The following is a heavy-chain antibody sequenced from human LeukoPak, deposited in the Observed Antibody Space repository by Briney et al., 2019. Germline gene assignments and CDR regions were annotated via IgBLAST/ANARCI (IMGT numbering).Heavy chain of an antibody. CDR1: GYTFTGYY. CDR2: IIPIFGTA. V-gene: IGHV1-69*05. J-gene: IGHJ4*02. D-gene: IGHD5-24*01. Sequence: GASVKVSCKASGYTFTGYYMHWVRQAPGQGLEWMGGIIPIFGTANYAQKFQGRVTITTDESTSTVYMELSSLRSEDTAVYYCAREGDGYNIWGQGTLVTVSS. CDR3: AREGDGYNI.